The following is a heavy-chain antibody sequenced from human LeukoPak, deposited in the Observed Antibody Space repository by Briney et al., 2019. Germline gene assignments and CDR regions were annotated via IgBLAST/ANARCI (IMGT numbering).Heavy chain of an antibody. J-gene: IGHJ4*02. CDR3: ARGRATDY. CDR2: IYHSGST. CDR1: DDSIRSPTYS. Sequence: SEPLSLTCTVSDDSIRSPTYSWCWVRQPPGKGLEWIANIYHSGSTSYNPSLGSRVIISVDTSKSQFSLRLSSVTAADTAVYYCARGRATDYWGQGTLVTVSS. V-gene: IGHV4-39*01.